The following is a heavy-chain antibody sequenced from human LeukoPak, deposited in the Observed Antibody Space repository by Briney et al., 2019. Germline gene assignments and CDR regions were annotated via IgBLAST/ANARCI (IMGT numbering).Heavy chain of an antibody. V-gene: IGHV1-2*02. D-gene: IGHD1-1*01. J-gene: IGHJ3*01. CDR2: INPNSGGT. Sequence: ASVKVSCKASGYTFTDYYMHWVRQAPGQGLEWMGWINPNSGGTNYAQKFQGRVTMTRDTSISTAYMELSRLRSDDTALFYCERENNWNDVAGTFDFWGQGTMVTVSS. CDR1: GYTFTDYY. CDR3: ERENNWNDVAGTFDF.